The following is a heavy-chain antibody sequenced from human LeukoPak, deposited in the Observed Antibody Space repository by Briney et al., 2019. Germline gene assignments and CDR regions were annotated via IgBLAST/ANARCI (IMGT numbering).Heavy chain of an antibody. D-gene: IGHD4-17*01. J-gene: IGHJ4*02. CDR3: ASYGDYYLGTYFDY. V-gene: IGHV4-39*01. CDR2: IYYSGST. Sequence: PSETLSLTCTVSGGSISSSSYYWGWIRQPPGKGLEWIGSIYYSGSTYYNPSLKSRVTISVDTSKNQFSLKLSSVTAADTAVYYCASYGDYYLGTYFDYWGQGTLVTVSS. CDR1: GGSISSSSYY.